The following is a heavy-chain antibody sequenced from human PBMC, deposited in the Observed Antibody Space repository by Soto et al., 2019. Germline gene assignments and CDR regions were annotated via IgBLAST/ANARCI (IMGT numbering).Heavy chain of an antibody. D-gene: IGHD3-16*01. CDR2: IKGDETST. CDR3: AEEGWATAPD. J-gene: IGHJ4*02. CDR1: GFTFSNYW. V-gene: IGHV3-74*01. Sequence: RLSCAASGFTFSNYWMHWVRQVPGKGLVWVSRIKGDETSTGYADSVKGRFIISRDNSKNTLYLQMSSLRAEDTAVYYCAEEGWATAPDWGQGTLVTVSS.